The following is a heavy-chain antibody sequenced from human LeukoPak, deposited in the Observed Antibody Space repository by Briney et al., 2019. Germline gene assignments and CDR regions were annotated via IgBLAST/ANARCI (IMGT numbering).Heavy chain of an antibody. CDR3: ARHCSSASCPFDY. CDR2: INPKSGGT. CDR1: EYTFTGFY. J-gene: IGHJ4*02. Sequence: ASVKVSCKASEYTFTGFYMHGVRQAPGQGLEWMGWINPKSGGTNYAQKFQGRVTMTRDTSISTAYMELSRLRSDDTAVYYCARHCSSASCPFDYWGRGTLVTVSS. D-gene: IGHD2-2*01. V-gene: IGHV1-2*02.